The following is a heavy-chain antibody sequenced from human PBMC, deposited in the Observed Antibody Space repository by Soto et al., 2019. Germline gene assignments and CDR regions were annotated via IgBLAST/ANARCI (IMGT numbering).Heavy chain of an antibody. V-gene: IGHV1-3*01. D-gene: IGHD2-21*02. Sequence: GASVKVSCKASGYTITSYGISWVRQAPGQRLEWMGWINAGNGNTKYSQKFQGRVTITRDTSASTAYMELSSLRSEDTAVYYCARSIVVVTALDYWGQGTLVTVSS. J-gene: IGHJ4*02. CDR3: ARSIVVVTALDY. CDR1: GYTITSYG. CDR2: INAGNGNT.